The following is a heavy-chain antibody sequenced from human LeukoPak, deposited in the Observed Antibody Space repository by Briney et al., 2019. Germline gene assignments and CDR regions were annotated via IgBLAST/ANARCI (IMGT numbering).Heavy chain of an antibody. J-gene: IGHJ4*02. D-gene: IGHD3-10*01. CDR3: ATSGVLWLGEAGDFDY. V-gene: IGHV1-24*01. Sequence: GLGKASCKVSGYTLTELSMHWVRQAPGTGLEWMGGFDPEAGETIYAQKFQGRVTMTEDTSTDTAYMELSSLRSEDTAVYYCATSGVLWLGEAGDFDYWGQGTLVTVST. CDR1: GYTLTELS. CDR2: FDPEAGET.